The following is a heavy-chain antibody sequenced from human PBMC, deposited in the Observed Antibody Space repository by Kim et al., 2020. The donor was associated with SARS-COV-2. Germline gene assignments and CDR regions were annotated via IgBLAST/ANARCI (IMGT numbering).Heavy chain of an antibody. CDR3: ARGSITIARGGMDV. V-gene: IGHV1-69*04. D-gene: IGHD3-10*01. J-gene: IGHJ6*02. Sequence: APKFQGRVTLTADKSTSTAYLELSSLRSEDTAVYYCARGSITIARGGMDVWGQGTTVTVSS.